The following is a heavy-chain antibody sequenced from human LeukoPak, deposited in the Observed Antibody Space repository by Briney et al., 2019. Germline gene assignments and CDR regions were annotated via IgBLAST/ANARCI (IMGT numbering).Heavy chain of an antibody. D-gene: IGHD2-2*01. V-gene: IGHV3-23*01. Sequence: GGSLRLSCAASGLTFSSYAMSWVRQTPGKGLEWVSTISGRGDTTYYADSVKGRFVISRDNSKKTLRLQMTGLRAEDTAVYYCAKDVVPAPPFEYFPHWGQGTPLIVSS. J-gene: IGHJ1*01. CDR3: AKDVVPAPPFEYFPH. CDR1: GLTFSSYA. CDR2: ISGRGDTT.